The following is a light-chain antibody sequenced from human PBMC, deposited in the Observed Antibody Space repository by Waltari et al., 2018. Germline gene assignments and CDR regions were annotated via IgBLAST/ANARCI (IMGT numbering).Light chain of an antibody. CDR2: GAS. V-gene: IGKV3-20*01. J-gene: IGKJ4*01. CDR3: QQYDGSVVT. CDR1: QTITGSW. Sequence: EIVLTQSPGTLSVSPGERVTVSCRASQTITGSWLTWYHQRPGQAPRLLIYGASNRAPGIPDRFSGSGSWTDFTLTISRLEPEDSAVYYCQQYDGSVVTFGGGTKVEIK.